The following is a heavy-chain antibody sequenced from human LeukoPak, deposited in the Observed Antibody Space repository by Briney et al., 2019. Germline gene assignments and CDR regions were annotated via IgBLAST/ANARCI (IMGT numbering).Heavy chain of an antibody. D-gene: IGHD3-22*01. Sequence: GGSLRLSCAASGFTFSSYSMNWVRQAPGKGLEWVSSISSSSSYIYYADSVKGRFTISRDNAKNSLYLQMNSLRAEDTAVYYCARDPRPYYYDSSGSVWGQGTLVTVSS. J-gene: IGHJ4*02. CDR3: ARDPRPYYYDSSGSV. V-gene: IGHV3-21*01. CDR2: ISSSSSYI. CDR1: GFTFSSYS.